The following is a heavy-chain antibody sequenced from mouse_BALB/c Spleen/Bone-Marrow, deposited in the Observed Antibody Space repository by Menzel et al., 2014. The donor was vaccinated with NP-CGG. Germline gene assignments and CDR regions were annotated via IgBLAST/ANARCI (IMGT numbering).Heavy chain of an antibody. D-gene: IGHD2-1*01. J-gene: IGHJ1*01. CDR1: GDSITSGY. CDR2: ISYSGST. CDR3: ARRDYGKHFDV. Sequence: EVQLQQSGPRLVKPSQTLSLTCSVTGDSITSGYWNWIRKFPGNKLEYMGHISYSGSTYYNPSLKSRISITRDTSTNQYYLRLNSVTTEDTATYYCARRDYGKHFDVWGAGTTVTVSS. V-gene: IGHV3-8*02.